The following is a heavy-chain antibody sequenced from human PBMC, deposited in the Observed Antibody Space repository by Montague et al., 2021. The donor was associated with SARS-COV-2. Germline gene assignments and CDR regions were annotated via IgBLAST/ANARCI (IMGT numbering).Heavy chain of an antibody. Sequence: SLRLSCAASGFTFNNFAMHWVRQAPGKGLEWVAVISYDLSIKYYXYSXRGLFTISRDSSKKTLYLQMNSLSGEDTAVYYCAKNRDIFWFGEGRDSMDVWGQGTTVIVSS. CDR1: GFTFNNFA. D-gene: IGHD3-10*01. V-gene: IGHV3-30*18. CDR3: AKNRDIFWFGEGRDSMDV. CDR2: ISYDLSIK. J-gene: IGHJ6*02.